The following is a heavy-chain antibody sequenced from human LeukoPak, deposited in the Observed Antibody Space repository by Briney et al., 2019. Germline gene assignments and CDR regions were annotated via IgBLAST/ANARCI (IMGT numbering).Heavy chain of an antibody. CDR1: GFSFSHYS. CDR3: ARDGRDGYNYDY. CDR2: ISSSSTYI. J-gene: IGHJ4*02. D-gene: IGHD5-24*01. V-gene: IGHV3-21*01. Sequence: GGSLRLSCAASAASGFSFSHYSMNWVRQAPGKGLEWVSSISSSSTYIHYADSVKGRFTISRDNAKNSLYLQMNSLRAEDTAVYYCARDGRDGYNYDYWGQGTLVTVSS.